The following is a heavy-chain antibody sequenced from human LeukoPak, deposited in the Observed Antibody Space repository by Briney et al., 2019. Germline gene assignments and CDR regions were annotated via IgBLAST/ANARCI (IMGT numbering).Heavy chain of an antibody. D-gene: IGHD1-26*01. V-gene: IGHV3-15*01. Sequence: GGSLRLSCAASGFAFRNAWMSWVRQTPGKGLEWVGRIKTEPEGGTIEYAAPVKGRFTISRDDSTHMLYLQMNSLRGDDTAVYYCAKDVGKWESLHFFDYWGQGTLVTVSS. CDR3: AKDVGKWESLHFFDY. J-gene: IGHJ4*02. CDR2: IKTEPEGGTI. CDR1: GFAFRNAW.